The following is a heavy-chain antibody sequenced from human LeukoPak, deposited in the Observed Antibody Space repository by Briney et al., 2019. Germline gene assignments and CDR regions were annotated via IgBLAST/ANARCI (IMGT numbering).Heavy chain of an antibody. CDR3: AREVMGVVVTAITYYYYMDV. Sequence: ASVKVSCKASGYTFTSYGISWVRQAPGQGLEWMGRISAYNGNTNYAQKLQGRVTMTTDTSTSTAYMELRSLRSDDTAVYYCAREVMGVVVTAITYYYYMDVWGKGTTVTVSS. CDR2: ISAYNGNT. V-gene: IGHV1-18*01. CDR1: GYTFTSYG. J-gene: IGHJ6*03. D-gene: IGHD2-21*02.